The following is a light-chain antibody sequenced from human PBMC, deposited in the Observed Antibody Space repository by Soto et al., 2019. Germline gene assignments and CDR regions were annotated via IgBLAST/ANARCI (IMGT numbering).Light chain of an antibody. CDR3: QSYDSSLSGSI. CDR1: SSNIGAGYD. J-gene: IGLJ2*01. Sequence: QSVLTQPPSVSGAPGQRVTISCTGSSSNIGAGYDVHWYQQLPGTAPKLLIYGNSNRPSGVPDRFSGSKSGTSASLAITGLQAEDEVGYYCQSYDSSLSGSIFGGGTKRTVL. CDR2: GNS. V-gene: IGLV1-40*01.